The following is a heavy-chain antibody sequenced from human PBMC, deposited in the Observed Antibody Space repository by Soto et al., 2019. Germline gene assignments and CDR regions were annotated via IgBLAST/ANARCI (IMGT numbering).Heavy chain of an antibody. Sequence: ASVKVSCKASGYTLTSYAMHWVRQAPGQRLEWMGWINAGNGNTKYSQKFQGRVTITRDTSASTAYMELSSLRSEDTAVYYCARDRAIFGVVPYYYYYMDVWGKGTTVTVSS. CDR3: ARDRAIFGVVPYYYYYMDV. D-gene: IGHD3-3*01. CDR2: INAGNGNT. CDR1: GYTLTSYA. J-gene: IGHJ6*03. V-gene: IGHV1-3*01.